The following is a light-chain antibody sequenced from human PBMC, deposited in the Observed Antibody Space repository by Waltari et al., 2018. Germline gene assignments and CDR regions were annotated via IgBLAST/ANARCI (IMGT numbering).Light chain of an antibody. J-gene: IGKJ4*01. Sequence: DIVLTQSPLSLPVTPGEPASISCRSSESLLHSNGYNSLDWYVQKPGQSPQLLIYMGSSRASGVPDRISGNGSGTDFTLKISRVEAEDVGMYYCMQALQTPRLTFGGGTRVEIK. CDR1: ESLLHSNGYNS. CDR2: MGS. V-gene: IGKV2-28*01. CDR3: MQALQTPRLT.